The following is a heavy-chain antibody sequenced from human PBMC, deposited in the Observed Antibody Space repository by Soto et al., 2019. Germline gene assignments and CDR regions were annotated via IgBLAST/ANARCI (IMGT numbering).Heavy chain of an antibody. Sequence: ASVKVSFKASGYTFTSYDINWVRQATGQGLEWMGWMNPNSGNTGYAQKFQGRVTMTRNTSISTAYMELSSLRSEDTAVYYCATLIDSSGYGDAFDIWGQGTMVTVSS. CDR1: GYTFTSYD. V-gene: IGHV1-8*01. CDR2: MNPNSGNT. CDR3: ATLIDSSGYGDAFDI. D-gene: IGHD3-22*01. J-gene: IGHJ3*02.